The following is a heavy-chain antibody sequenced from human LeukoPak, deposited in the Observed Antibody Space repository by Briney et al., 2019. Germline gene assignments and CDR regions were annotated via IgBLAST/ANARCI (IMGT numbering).Heavy chain of an antibody. Sequence: ASVKVSCKASGYTFTSYDISWVRQAPGQGLEWMGWISTYNDNTHYAQKLQGRVTMTTDTSTSTVYMELKSLRSDDTAVYYCARDRQQLVPGGYYYGMDVWGQGTTVTVSS. V-gene: IGHV1-18*01. CDR3: ARDRQQLVPGGYYYGMDV. CDR1: GYTFTSYD. D-gene: IGHD6-13*01. CDR2: ISTYNDNT. J-gene: IGHJ6*02.